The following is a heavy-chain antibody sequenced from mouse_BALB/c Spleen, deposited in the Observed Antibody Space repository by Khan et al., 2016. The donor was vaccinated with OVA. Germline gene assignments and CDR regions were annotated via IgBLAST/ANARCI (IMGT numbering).Heavy chain of an antibody. D-gene: IGHD2-2*01. J-gene: IGHJ3*01. Sequence: VQLKQSGPELVKPGASVKMSCKASGYTFTSYVMYWVSQKPGQGLEWIGYINPYNDDTKYNEKFKGKATLTSDKSSSTAYMDLSSLTSEDSAVYYWTRGGYASFAYWGQGTLVTVSA. CDR1: GYTFTSYV. CDR2: INPYNDDT. V-gene: IGHV1S136*01. CDR3: TRGGYASFAY.